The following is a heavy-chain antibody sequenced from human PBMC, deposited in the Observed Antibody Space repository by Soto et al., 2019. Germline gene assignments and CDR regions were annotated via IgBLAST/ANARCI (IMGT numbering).Heavy chain of an antibody. Sequence: GGSLRLSCVASGFTFNNYAMTWVRQAPGRGLEWVSIMSGGGFSTSYADSVQGRFSISRDNSQNILYLQMNSLRADDTAVYFCAKSLIDLLSGNYHFFDYWGQGTLVTVSS. CDR1: GFTFNNYA. CDR2: MSGGGFST. CDR3: AKSLIDLLSGNYHFFDY. D-gene: IGHD3-9*01. J-gene: IGHJ4*02. V-gene: IGHV3-23*01.